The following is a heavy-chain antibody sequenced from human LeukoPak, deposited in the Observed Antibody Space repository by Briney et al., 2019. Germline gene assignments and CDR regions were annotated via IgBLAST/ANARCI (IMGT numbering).Heavy chain of an antibody. CDR3: ARDSDSNYATGDY. D-gene: IGHD4-11*01. J-gene: IGHJ4*02. Sequence: GGSLRLSCSASGFTVTHYAMHWVRQAPGKGLEWVAVISYDGSNKYYADSVKGRFTISRDNSKNTLYLQMNSLRAEDTAVYYCARDSDSNYATGDYWGQGTLVTVSS. V-gene: IGHV3-30*04. CDR1: GFTVTHYA. CDR2: ISYDGSNK.